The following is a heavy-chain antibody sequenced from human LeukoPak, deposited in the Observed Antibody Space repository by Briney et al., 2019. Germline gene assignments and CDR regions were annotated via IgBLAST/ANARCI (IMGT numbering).Heavy chain of an antibody. V-gene: IGHV1-8*01. CDR3: ARGSNVYYDFWSGYYSAYYYYYYMDV. CDR2: MNPNSGNT. J-gene: IGHJ6*03. CDR1: GYTFTSYD. D-gene: IGHD3-3*01. Sequence: SSVKVSCKASGYTFTSYDINWVRQATGQGLEWMGWMNPNSGNTGYAQKFQGRVTMNRNTSISTAYMELSSLRSEDTAVYYCARGSNVYYDFWSGYYSAYYYYYYMDVWGKGTTVTVSS.